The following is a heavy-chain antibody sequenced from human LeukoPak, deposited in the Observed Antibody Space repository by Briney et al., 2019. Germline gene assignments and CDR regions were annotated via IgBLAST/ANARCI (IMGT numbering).Heavy chain of an antibody. D-gene: IGHD6-13*01. CDR3: ARGRGSSWFYFDY. J-gene: IGHJ4*02. V-gene: IGHV3-9*01. Sequence: GGSLRLSCAASGFTFDVYAMHWVRQAPGKGLEWVSGISWNSGSIGYADSVKGRFTISRDNAKNSLYLQMNSLRAEDTALYYCARGRGSSWFYFDYWGQGTLVTVSS. CDR1: GFTFDVYA. CDR2: ISWNSGSI.